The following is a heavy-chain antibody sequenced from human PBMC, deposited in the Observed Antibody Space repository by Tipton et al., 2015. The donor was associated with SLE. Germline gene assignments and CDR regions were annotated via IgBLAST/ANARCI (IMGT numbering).Heavy chain of an antibody. V-gene: IGHV4-34*01. J-gene: IGHJ1*01. CDR2: INHSGST. D-gene: IGHD3-10*01. CDR1: GGSFSGYY. Sequence: TLSLTCAVYGGSFSGYYWSWIRQPPGKGLEWIGEINHSGSTNYNPSLKSRVTISVDTSKNQFSLKLSSVTAADTAVYYCARERRITMVRGVLNAEYFQQWGEGTLFTVS. CDR3: ARERRITMVRGVLNAEYFQQ.